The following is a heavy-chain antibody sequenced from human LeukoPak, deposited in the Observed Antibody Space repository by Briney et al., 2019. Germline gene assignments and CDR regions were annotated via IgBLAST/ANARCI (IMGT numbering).Heavy chain of an antibody. CDR1: GGSIISGSYY. CDR3: SSAPDYYYYYYMDV. V-gene: IGHV4-61*02. J-gene: IGHJ6*03. D-gene: IGHD1-14*01. CDR2: IYTSGST. Sequence: PSKTLSLTCTVSGGSIISGSYYWNWIRQPAGKGLEWIGRIYTSGSTDYNPSLKSRVTISVDTSKNQFSLKLRSATAADTAVYYCSSAPDYYYYYYMDVWGKGTTVTISS.